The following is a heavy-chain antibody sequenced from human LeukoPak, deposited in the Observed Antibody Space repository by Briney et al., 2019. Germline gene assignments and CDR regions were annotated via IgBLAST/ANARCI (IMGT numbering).Heavy chain of an antibody. J-gene: IGHJ4*02. CDR1: GFTFSHYW. D-gene: IGHD7-27*01. V-gene: IGHV3-7*01. CDR2: IRPDANDG. CDR3: ARADWGSIDY. Sequence: PGESLRLSCAASGFTFSHYWMAWVRQAPGKGLEWVVIIRPDANDGSYVDSVKGRFTISRDNAKNSLYLQLNSLRAEDTAVYFCARADWGSIDYWGQGALVTVSS.